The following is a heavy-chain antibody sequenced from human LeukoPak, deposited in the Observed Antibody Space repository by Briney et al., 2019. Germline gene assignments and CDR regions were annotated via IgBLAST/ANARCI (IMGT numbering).Heavy chain of an antibody. J-gene: IGHJ6*02. CDR3: ARVGSGGTISTYYYYYGMDV. CDR2: INHSGST. Sequence: SETLSLTCAVYGGSFSGYYWSWIRQPPGKGLEWIGEINHSGSTNYNPSLKSRVTISGDTSKNQFSLKLSSVTAADTAVYYCARVGSGGTISTYYYYYGMDVWGQGTTVTVSS. V-gene: IGHV4-34*01. CDR1: GGSFSGYY. D-gene: IGHD3-3*01.